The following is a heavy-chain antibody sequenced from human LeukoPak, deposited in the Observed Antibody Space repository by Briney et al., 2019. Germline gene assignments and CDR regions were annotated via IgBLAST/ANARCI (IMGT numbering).Heavy chain of an antibody. CDR1: GYNFISYY. Sequence: GASGKVSCKASGYNFISYYMHWVRQAPGQGLEWMGIINPSGGSTSYAQKFQDRVTMTRDTSTSTVYMELSSLKSEDTAVYYCAREDVVLVDAVRYYYYGMDVWGQGTTVTVSS. CDR2: INPSGGST. D-gene: IGHD2-8*01. J-gene: IGHJ6*02. CDR3: AREDVVLVDAVRYYYYGMDV. V-gene: IGHV1-46*01.